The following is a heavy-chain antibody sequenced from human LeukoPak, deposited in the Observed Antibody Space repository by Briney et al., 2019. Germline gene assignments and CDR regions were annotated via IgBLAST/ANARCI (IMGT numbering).Heavy chain of an antibody. CDR1: GGSFSGYY. Sequence: SETLSLTCAVYGGSFSGYYWSWIRQPPGKGLEWIGEINHSGSTNYNPSLKSRVTISVDTSKNQFSLKLSSVTAADTAVCYCARGKGFYYGSGSYSDGLDPWGQGTLVTVSS. D-gene: IGHD3-10*01. V-gene: IGHV4-34*01. CDR2: INHSGST. CDR3: ARGKGFYYGSGSYSDGLDP. J-gene: IGHJ5*02.